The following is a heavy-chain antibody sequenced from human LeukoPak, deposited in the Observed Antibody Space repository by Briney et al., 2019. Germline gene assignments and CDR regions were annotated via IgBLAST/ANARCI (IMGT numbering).Heavy chain of an antibody. D-gene: IGHD5-18*01. V-gene: IGHV1-69*13. CDR3: ARDAETVGDTAMAHFDY. Sequence: SVKVSCKASGGTFSSYAISWVRQAPGQGLEWMGGIIPIFGTANYAQKFQGRVTITADESTSTAYMELSSLRSEDTAVYYCARDAETVGDTAMAHFDYWGQGTLVTVSS. CDR2: IIPIFGTA. CDR1: GGTFSSYA. J-gene: IGHJ4*02.